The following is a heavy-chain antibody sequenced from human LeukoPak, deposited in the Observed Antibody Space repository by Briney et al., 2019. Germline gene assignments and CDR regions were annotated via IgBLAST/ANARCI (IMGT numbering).Heavy chain of an antibody. Sequence: SETLSLTCTASGGSISSSGYYWGWIRQPPGKGLEWIASINYSGTTYYNPSLKSRVTISEDRSKNQFSLKLSSVTAADTAVYYCARLRDGRWLLEYWGQGTLVTDSS. D-gene: IGHD5-24*01. V-gene: IGHV4-39*01. CDR3: ARLRDGRWLLEY. CDR1: GGSISSSGYY. J-gene: IGHJ4*02. CDR2: INYSGTT.